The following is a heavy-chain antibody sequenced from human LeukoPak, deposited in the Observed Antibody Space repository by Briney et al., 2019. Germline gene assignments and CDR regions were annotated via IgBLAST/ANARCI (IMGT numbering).Heavy chain of an antibody. Sequence: GESLKVSCKGSEFSFTSNWIGWVRQMPGKGLEWMGIIYPADSDTRYSPSFQGQVTISADTSINTAYLQWSSLKASDTAMYYCARIGSSSGYDVFDIWGQGTMVTISS. V-gene: IGHV5-51*01. CDR1: EFSFTSNW. CDR3: ARIGSSSGYDVFDI. CDR2: IYPADSDT. D-gene: IGHD3-22*01. J-gene: IGHJ3*02.